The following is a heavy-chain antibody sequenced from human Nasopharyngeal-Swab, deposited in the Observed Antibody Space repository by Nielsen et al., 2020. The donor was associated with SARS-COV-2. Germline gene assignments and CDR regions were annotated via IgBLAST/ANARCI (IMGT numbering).Heavy chain of an antibody. J-gene: IGHJ6*02. CDR1: GFTFSSYA. V-gene: IGHV3-23*01. D-gene: IGHD3-9*01. CDR3: AKDLPYYDILTGYYSYYYGMDV. Sequence: GESLKISCAASGFTFSSYAMSWVRQAPGKGLEWVSAISGSGGSTYYAESVKGRFTISRDNSKNTLYLQMNSLRAEDTAVYYCAKDLPYYDILTGYYSYYYGMDVWGQGTTVTVSS. CDR2: ISGSGGST.